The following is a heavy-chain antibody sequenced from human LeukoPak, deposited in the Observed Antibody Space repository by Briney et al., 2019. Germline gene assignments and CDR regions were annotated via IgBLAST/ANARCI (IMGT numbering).Heavy chain of an antibody. D-gene: IGHD3-10*01. J-gene: IGHJ5*02. CDR3: AIHLIMENWFDP. CDR2: IIPIFGTA. V-gene: IGHV1-69*13. CDR1: GYTFTSYD. Sequence: ASVKVSCKASGYTFTSYDINWVRQATGQGLEWMGGIIPIFGTANYAQKFQGRVTITADESTSTAYMELSSLRSEDTAVYYCAIHLIMENWFDPWGQGTLVTVSS.